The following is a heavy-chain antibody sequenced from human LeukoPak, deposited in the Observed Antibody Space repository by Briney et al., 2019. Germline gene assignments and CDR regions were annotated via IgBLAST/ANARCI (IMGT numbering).Heavy chain of an antibody. CDR3: ARVTYYYGSGSYPHDH. Sequence: GGSLRLSCAASGFTFRSYGMHWVRQAPGKGLEWVAFIRFDGSNKYYAGSVKGRFTISRDNSKNTLYMQMNSLRGEDTAVYYCARVTYYYGSGSYPHDHWGQGTLVTVSS. D-gene: IGHD3-10*01. V-gene: IGHV3-30*02. J-gene: IGHJ4*02. CDR2: IRFDGSNK. CDR1: GFTFRSYG.